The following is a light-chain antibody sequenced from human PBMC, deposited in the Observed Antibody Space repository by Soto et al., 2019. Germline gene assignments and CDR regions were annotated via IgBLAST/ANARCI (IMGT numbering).Light chain of an antibody. CDR3: QQYNSYTWT. V-gene: IGKV1-5*01. CDR2: DAS. Sequence: DIQMTQSPSSLSASVGDRVTITCQASQDISNYLNWYQQKPGKAPKLLIYDASSLESGVPPRFSGSGSGTEFTLTISSLQPDDFATYYCQQYNSYTWTFGQGTKVDIK. CDR1: QDISNY. J-gene: IGKJ1*01.